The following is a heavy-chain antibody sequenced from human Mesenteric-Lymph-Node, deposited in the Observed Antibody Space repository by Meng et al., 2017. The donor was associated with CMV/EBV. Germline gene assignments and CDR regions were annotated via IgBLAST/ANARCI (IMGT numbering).Heavy chain of an antibody. CDR2: ISVDNVNT. CDR1: GYTFVDYG. CDR3: ARESLPGYTSSWYD. J-gene: IGHJ4*02. Sequence: ASVQVSCKASGYTFVDYGISWGRQTPGQGLEWMVHISVDNVNTKYALRFQDRLTMTSDISTSTAYMKRRSLRTDDTAMYFCARESLPGYTSSWYDWGQGTLVTVSS. D-gene: IGHD6-13*01. V-gene: IGHV1-18*01.